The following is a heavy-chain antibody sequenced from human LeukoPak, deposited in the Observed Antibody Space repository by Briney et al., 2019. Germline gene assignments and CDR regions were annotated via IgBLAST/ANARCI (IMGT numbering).Heavy chain of an antibody. V-gene: IGHV3-30*18. CDR3: AKDARGDGGWYGFGGQIFHGMDV. D-gene: IGHD6-19*01. Sequence: GGSLRLSRVASGFTFSSYGMHWVRQAPGKGLEWVAVISHDESNKYYADSVKGRFTISRDNSKNTLYLQMNSLRAEDTAVYYCAKDARGDGGWYGFGGQIFHGMDVWGQGTTVTVSS. CDR2: ISHDESNK. J-gene: IGHJ6*02. CDR1: GFTFSSYG.